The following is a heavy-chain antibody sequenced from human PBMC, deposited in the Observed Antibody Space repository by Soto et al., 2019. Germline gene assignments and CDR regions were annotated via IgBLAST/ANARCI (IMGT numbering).Heavy chain of an antibody. D-gene: IGHD3-22*01. CDR3: AKVFYYYDSSGYYYFDY. Sequence: GGSLSLSCAASGFTFSSYAVSWVRQAPGKGPEWISSISGSGSTIYYADSVKGRFTISRDNSKNTLYLQMSSLRAEDTAVYYYAKVFYYYDSSGYYYFDYWGQGTLVTVSS. CDR1: GFTFSSYA. V-gene: IGHV3-23*01. J-gene: IGHJ4*02. CDR2: ISGSGSTI.